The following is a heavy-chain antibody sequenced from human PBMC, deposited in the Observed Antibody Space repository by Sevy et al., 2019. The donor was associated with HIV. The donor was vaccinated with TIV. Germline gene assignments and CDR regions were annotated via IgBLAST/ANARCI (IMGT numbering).Heavy chain of an antibody. Sequence: GGSLRLSCSASGFTFSSYAMHWVRQAPGKGLEYVSAISSNGGSTYYADSVKGRFTISRDNSKNTLYLQMSSLIAEDTAVYYWVMPALITDIAAAGTWYYGMDVWGQVTTVTVSS. J-gene: IGHJ6*02. V-gene: IGHV3-64D*06. D-gene: IGHD6-13*01. CDR2: ISSNGGST. CDR3: VMPALITDIAAAGTWYYGMDV. CDR1: GFTFSSYA.